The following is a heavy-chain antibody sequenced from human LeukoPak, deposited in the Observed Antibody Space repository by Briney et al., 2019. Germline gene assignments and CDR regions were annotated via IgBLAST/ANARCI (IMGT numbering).Heavy chain of an antibody. J-gene: IGHJ4*02. V-gene: IGHV3-21*01. D-gene: IGHD2/OR15-2a*01. Sequence: PGGSLRLSCAASGFILSDYNMNWVRQAPGKGLGWVSFVAISGTYITYADSVKGRFTISRDNANNSLYLQMNSLRAEDTAVYYCARDLSPTARAYDYWGQGTLVTVSS. CDR1: GFILSDYN. CDR3: ARDLSPTARAYDY. CDR2: VAISGTYI.